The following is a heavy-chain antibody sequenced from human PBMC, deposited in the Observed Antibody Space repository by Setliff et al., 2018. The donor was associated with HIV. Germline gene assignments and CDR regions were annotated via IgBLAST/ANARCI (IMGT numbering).Heavy chain of an antibody. J-gene: IGHJ6*03. CDR2: IYYSGST. V-gene: IGHV4-39*01. CDR1: GGSIISSTYF. Sequence: SETLSLTCTVSGGSIISSTYFWGWIRQPPGKGLECIGNIYYSGSTSYNPSLKSRVTISVDTSKNQFSLSLISMTAADSAVYYCARLGDNSDWRSNYFFYYMDVWGKGTTVTVSS. CDR3: ARLGDNSDWRSNYFFYYMDV. D-gene: IGHD3-22*01.